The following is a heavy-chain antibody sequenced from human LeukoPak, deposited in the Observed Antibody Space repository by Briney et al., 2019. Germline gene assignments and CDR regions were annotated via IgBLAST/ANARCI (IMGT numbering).Heavy chain of an antibody. J-gene: IGHJ4*02. D-gene: IGHD6-13*01. CDR1: GYRFPTYW. CDR3: VRAGYSSSWTSWYFDY. Sequence: GESLKISCKGSGYRFPTYWIGWVRQMPGKGLEWMGITYPGDSDTRYTPSFQGQFTISADKSVSTAYLQWSSLKASDTAMYYCVRAGYSSSWTSWYFDYWGQGTLVTVSS. CDR2: TYPGDSDT. V-gene: IGHV5-51*01.